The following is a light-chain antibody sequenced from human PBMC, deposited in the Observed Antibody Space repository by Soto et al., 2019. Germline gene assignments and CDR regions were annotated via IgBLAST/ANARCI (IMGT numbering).Light chain of an antibody. Sequence: QSALTPPASLSWAPGQSITISCTGTSSYVGAFNYVSWYQQHPGKAPKLMIYDVSNRPSGVSSRFSGSKSGNTASLTFSGLQAEDEADYYCSSYTTSSIYVFGTGTKVTVL. J-gene: IGLJ1*01. CDR1: SSYVGAFNY. CDR3: SSYTTSSIYV. V-gene: IGLV2-14*01. CDR2: DVS.